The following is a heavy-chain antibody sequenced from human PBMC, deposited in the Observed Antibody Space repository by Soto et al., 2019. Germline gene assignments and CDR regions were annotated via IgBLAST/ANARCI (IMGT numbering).Heavy chain of an antibody. Sequence: GESLKISCKGSGYSFTSYLISWVRQMPGKGLEWMGRIDPSDSYTNYSPSFQSHVTISADKSISTAYLQWSSLMALDTVMYYCASVGCSGGSCYPGLGGMAVWGQGTTVTVSS. J-gene: IGHJ6*02. CDR1: GYSFTSYL. CDR3: ASVGCSGGSCYPGLGGMAV. D-gene: IGHD2-15*01. V-gene: IGHV5-10-1*01. CDR2: IDPSDSYT.